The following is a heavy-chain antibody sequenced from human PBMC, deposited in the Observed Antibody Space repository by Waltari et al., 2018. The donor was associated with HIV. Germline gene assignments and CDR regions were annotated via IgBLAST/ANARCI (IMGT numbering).Heavy chain of an antibody. CDR3: ARADTHVLLWL. J-gene: IGHJ4*02. V-gene: IGHV3-53*01. CDR2: IYSGVST. CDR1: GFTVSSNY. D-gene: IGHD3-10*01. Sequence: EVQLVESGGGLIQPGGSLRLSCAASGFTVSSNYMSWVRQAPGKGLACVSVIYSGVSTYYADSVKGRFTISKDNSKNTLYLQMNSLRAEDTAVYDCARADTHVLLWLWGQGTLVTVSS.